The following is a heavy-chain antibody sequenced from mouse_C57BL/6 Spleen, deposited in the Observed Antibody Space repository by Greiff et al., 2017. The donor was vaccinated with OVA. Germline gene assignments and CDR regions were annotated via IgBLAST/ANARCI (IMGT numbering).Heavy chain of an antibody. Sequence: VQLQQSGAELVKPGASVKLSCTASGFNIKDYYMHWVKQRTEQGLEWIGRIDPEDGETKYAPNFQGKATITADTSSNTAYLQLSSLTSEDTAVYYCARGDYGSRSYYAMDYWGQGTSVTVSS. CDR3: ARGDYGSRSYYAMDY. J-gene: IGHJ4*01. V-gene: IGHV14-2*01. CDR1: GFNIKDYY. D-gene: IGHD1-1*01. CDR2: IDPEDGET.